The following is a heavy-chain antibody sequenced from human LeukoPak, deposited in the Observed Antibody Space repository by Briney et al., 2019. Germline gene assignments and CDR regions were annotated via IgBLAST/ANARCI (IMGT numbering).Heavy chain of an antibody. J-gene: IGHJ3*02. CDR1: GGSVSSSNW. CDR3: AREAQSAADAFDI. CDR2: IYHSGST. V-gene: IGHV4-4*02. Sequence: SETLSLTCAVSGGSVSSSNWWSWVRQPPGKGLEWIGEIYHSGSTNYSPSLKSRVTISVDKSKNQFSLKLSSVTAADTAVYYCAREAQSAADAFDIWGQGTMVTVSS.